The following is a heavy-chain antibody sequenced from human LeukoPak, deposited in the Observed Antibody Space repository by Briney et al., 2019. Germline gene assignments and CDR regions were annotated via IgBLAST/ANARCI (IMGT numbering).Heavy chain of an antibody. J-gene: IGHJ3*02. CDR2: INHSGST. D-gene: IGHD4-17*01. CDR3: ARVLGTTAIAI. V-gene: IGHV4-34*01. CDR1: GGSFSGYY. Sequence: SETLSLTCAVYGGSFSGYYWSWVRQPPGKGLEWIGEINHSGSTNYNPSLKSRVTISVDTSKNQFSLKLSSVTAADTAVYYCARVLGTTAIAIWGQGTMVTVSS.